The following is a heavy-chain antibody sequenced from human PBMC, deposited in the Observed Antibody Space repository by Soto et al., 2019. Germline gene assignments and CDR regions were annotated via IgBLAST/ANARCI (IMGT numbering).Heavy chain of an antibody. Sequence: SETLSLTGSVSGSYITGGDYPWTWIRQATGKGREWIGYISHSETTYYSPALKNRIILSSDFSLNPFSLRLNSVPATDMAVHFCGGCCVGDRDDKWGQGTLVTVSS. CDR1: GSYITGGDYP. V-gene: IGHV4-30-4*01. J-gene: IGHJ4*02. CDR2: ISHSETT. CDR3: GGCCVGDRDDK.